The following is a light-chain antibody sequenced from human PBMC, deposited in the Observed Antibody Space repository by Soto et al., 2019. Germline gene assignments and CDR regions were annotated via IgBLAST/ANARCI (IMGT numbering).Light chain of an antibody. Sequence: QSVLTQPPSVSGAPGQRVTISCTGSSSNIGAGYDVHWYQQLPGTAPKLLIYGNSNRPSGVPDRFSGSKSGTSASLAITGLQAEDEADYYCQSYDSSLSGSWLVFGGGTKVTVL. J-gene: IGLJ2*01. V-gene: IGLV1-40*01. CDR2: GNS. CDR1: SSNIGAGYD. CDR3: QSYDSSLSGSWLV.